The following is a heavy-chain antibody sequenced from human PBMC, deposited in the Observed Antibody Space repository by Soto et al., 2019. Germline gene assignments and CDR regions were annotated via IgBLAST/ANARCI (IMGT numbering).Heavy chain of an antibody. V-gene: IGHV3-7*03. Sequence: EVQLVESGGGLVQPGTSLRLSCVASGLIFSNHWLSWVRQAPGKGLEWVANIKQDGSEKYYVDSVKGRFTISRDNAKNSLYLQMNSLRADDTAVYYCTTLSSTRPTGGDYWGQGTLVTVSS. J-gene: IGHJ4*02. D-gene: IGHD2-2*01. CDR2: IKQDGSEK. CDR1: GLIFSNHW. CDR3: TTLSSTRPTGGDY.